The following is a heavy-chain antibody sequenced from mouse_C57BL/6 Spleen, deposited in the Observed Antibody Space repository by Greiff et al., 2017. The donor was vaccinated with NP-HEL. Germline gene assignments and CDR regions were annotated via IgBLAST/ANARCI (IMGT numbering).Heavy chain of an antibody. J-gene: IGHJ3*01. CDR2: ISYDGSN. Sequence: VQLKESGPGLVKPSQSLSLTCSVPGYSFTSGYYWNWIRQFPGNKLEWMGYISYDGSNNYNPSFKNRIPITRDTAKYQFFLKLNSVTTEDTATYYCTREGYYDYVEAASWFAYWGQGTLVTVSA. V-gene: IGHV3-6*01. CDR1: GYSFTSGYY. CDR3: TREGYYDYVEAASWFAY. D-gene: IGHD2-4*01.